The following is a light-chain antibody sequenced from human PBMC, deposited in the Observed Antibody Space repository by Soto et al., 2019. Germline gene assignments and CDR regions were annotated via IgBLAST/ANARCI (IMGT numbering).Light chain of an antibody. CDR2: DVS. Sequence: ALTQPASVSGSPGQSIPISCTGTSSDVGGYNYVSWYQQHPGKAPKLMIYDVSNRPSGVSNRFSGSKSGNTASLTISGLQAEDEADYYCSSYTSSSTLDVFGTGTKLTVL. CDR3: SSYTSSSTLDV. CDR1: SSDVGGYNY. V-gene: IGLV2-14*01. J-gene: IGLJ1*01.